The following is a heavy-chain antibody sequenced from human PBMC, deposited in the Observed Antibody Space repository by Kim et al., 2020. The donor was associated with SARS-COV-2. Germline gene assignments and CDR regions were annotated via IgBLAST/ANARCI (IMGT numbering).Heavy chain of an antibody. Sequence: DKTYYVESLKCRSTISRDNAKDTLYLQMSSLRVEDTAVYYCATNLAAAGVVWGQGTLVTVSS. V-gene: IGHV3-66*01. CDR3: ATNLAAAGVV. CDR2: DKT. J-gene: IGHJ4*02. D-gene: IGHD6-13*01.